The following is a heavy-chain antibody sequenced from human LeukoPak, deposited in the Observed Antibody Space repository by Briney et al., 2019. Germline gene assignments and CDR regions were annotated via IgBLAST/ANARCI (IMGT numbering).Heavy chain of an antibody. J-gene: IGHJ4*02. Sequence: PGGSLRLSCAASGFTFSSYSMNWVRQAPGKGLGWVSSISSSSSYIYYADSVKGRFTISRDNAKNSLYLQMNSLRAEDTAVYYCARGGYSSSSRFDYWGQGTLVTVSS. CDR3: ARGGYSSSSRFDY. D-gene: IGHD6-6*01. CDR1: GFTFSSYS. V-gene: IGHV3-21*01. CDR2: ISSSSSYI.